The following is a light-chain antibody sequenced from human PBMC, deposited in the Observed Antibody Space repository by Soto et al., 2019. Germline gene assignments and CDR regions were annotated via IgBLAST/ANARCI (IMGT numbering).Light chain of an antibody. Sequence: QAVLTQSPSASASLGASVKLTCTLSSGHSNYAIAWHQQQPEKGPRHLMKLNSDGSHSKGDGIPDRFSGSSSGAERYLTISSLQSEDEADYYCQTWGTAIRVFGGGTKLTVL. CDR1: SGHSNYA. CDR2: LNSDGSH. CDR3: QTWGTAIRV. V-gene: IGLV4-69*01. J-gene: IGLJ2*01.